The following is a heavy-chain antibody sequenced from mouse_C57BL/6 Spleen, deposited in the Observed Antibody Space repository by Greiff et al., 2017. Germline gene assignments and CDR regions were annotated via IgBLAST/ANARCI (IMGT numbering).Heavy chain of an antibody. CDR2: ISDGGSYT. CDR1: GFTFSSYA. D-gene: IGHD1-1*01. Sequence: QLVESGGGLVKPGGSLKLSCAASGFTFSSYAMSWVRQTPEKRLEWVATISDGGSYTYYPDNVKGRFTISRDNAKNNLYLQMSHLKSEDTAMYYCASSYYGSSLDYWGQGTTLAVSS. J-gene: IGHJ2*01. CDR3: ASSYYGSSLDY. V-gene: IGHV5-4*01.